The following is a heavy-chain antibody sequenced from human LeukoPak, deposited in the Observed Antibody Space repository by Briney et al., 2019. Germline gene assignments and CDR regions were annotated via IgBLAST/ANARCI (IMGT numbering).Heavy chain of an antibody. CDR1: GYPISSGYY. CDR2: IYHSGST. J-gene: IGHJ4*02. V-gene: IGHV4-38-2*02. Sequence: SETLSLTCTVSGYPISSGYYWGWIRQPPGKGLEWIGSIYHSGSTYYNPSLKSRVTISVDTSKNQFSLKLSSVTAADTAVYYCARHSGSYWYWGQGTLVTVSS. D-gene: IGHD1-26*01. CDR3: ARHSGSYWY.